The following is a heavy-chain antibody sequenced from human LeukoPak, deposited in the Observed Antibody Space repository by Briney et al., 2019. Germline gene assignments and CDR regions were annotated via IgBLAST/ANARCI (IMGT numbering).Heavy chain of an antibody. V-gene: IGHV4-4*07. J-gene: IGHJ6*02. CDR2: IYTGGST. Sequence: SETLSLTCTVSDGSISTYYWSWIRQPAGKGLEWIGRIYTGGSTNYNPSLESRVIMSINTPENHFSLKLSSVTAADTAVYYCARDRSSSFQVLSGMDVWGQGTTVTVSS. CDR3: ARDRSSSFQVLSGMDV. D-gene: IGHD6-13*01. CDR1: DGSISTYY.